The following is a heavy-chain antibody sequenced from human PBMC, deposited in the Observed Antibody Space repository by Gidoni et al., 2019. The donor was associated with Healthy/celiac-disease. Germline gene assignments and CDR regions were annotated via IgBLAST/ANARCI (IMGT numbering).Heavy chain of an antibody. J-gene: IGHJ4*02. D-gene: IGHD6-13*01. Sequence: QVQLQQWGAGLLKPSETLSLTCAVYGGSVSGYYLSWIRQPPEKGREWVGEISHSVSTKYNQSLKSRVTISVDRAKNKFSLKLSLVTAEDTAVYYCARGQRAARQKYYYDYWGQGTLVTVSA. CDR2: ISHSVST. V-gene: IGHV4-34*01. CDR1: GGSVSGYY. CDR3: ARGQRAARQKYYYDY.